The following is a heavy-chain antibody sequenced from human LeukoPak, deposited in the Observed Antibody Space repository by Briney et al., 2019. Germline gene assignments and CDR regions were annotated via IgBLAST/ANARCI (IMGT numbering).Heavy chain of an antibody. CDR2: IHYSGST. CDR3: ARHRGSGYSCVDY. CDR1: GGSIISRSHY. J-gene: IGHJ4*02. Sequence: SETLSLTCTVSGGSIISRSHYWGWIRQPPGKGLEWIGSIHYSGSTYYNPSLKSRLTISVDTSKNQFSLMLSSVTAADTAVYYCARHRGSGYSCVDYWGQGTLVTVSS. D-gene: IGHD5-18*01. V-gene: IGHV4-39*01.